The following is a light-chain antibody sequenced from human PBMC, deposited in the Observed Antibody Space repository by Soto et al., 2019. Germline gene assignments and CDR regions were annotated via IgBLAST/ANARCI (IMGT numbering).Light chain of an antibody. CDR3: QQSGSSGR. CDR2: GAS. J-gene: IGKJ1*01. V-gene: IGKV3-20*01. Sequence: ERVLTQWPRTLYLSTGERARLSCRASQSVSNNYLAWYQQKPGQAPRLLIYGASNRATGIPDRFSGSGSGTDFTLTISRLEPEDFAAYYCQQSGSSGRLGQGTKVDIK. CDR1: QSVSNNY.